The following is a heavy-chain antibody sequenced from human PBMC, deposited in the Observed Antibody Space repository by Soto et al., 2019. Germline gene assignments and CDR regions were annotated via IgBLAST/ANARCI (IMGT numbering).Heavy chain of an antibody. V-gene: IGHV3-23*01. CDR1: GFTFSSYA. CDR3: ATSIAARPLDY. Sequence: GGSLRLSCAASGFTFSSYAMSWVRQAPGKGLEWVSAISGSGGSTYYADSVKGRFTISRDNTKNTLYLQMNSLRAEDTAVYYCATSIAARPLDYWGQGTLVTVSS. D-gene: IGHD6-6*01. CDR2: ISGSGGST. J-gene: IGHJ4*02.